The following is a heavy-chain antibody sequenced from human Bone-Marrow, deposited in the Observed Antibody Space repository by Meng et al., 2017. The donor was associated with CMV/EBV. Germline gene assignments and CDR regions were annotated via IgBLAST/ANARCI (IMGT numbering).Heavy chain of an antibody. V-gene: IGHV1-2*02. CDR1: GYTFTGYY. J-gene: IGHJ6*02. Sequence: ASVKVSCKASGYTFTGYYMHWVRQAPGQGLEWMGWINPNSGGTNYAQKFQGRVTMTRDTSISTAYMELSRLRSDDTAVYYCASGMVVTTFFHYYGMDVWGQGTTVTVSS. D-gene: IGHD4/OR15-4a*01. CDR2: INPNSGGT. CDR3: ASGMVVTTFFHYYGMDV.